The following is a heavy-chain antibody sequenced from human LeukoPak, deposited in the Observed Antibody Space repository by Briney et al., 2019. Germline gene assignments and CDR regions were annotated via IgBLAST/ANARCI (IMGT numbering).Heavy chain of an antibody. CDR1: GGSISSSSYY. J-gene: IGHJ5*02. CDR2: VSYSGST. V-gene: IGHV4-39*07. Sequence: SETLSLTCTVSGGSISSSSYYWGWIRQPPGKGLEWIGSVSYSGSTSYNPSLKSRVTISADTSKNQFSLKLSSVTAADTAVYYCARGYSSSWYLNWFDPWGQGTLVTVSS. D-gene: IGHD6-13*01. CDR3: ARGYSSSWYLNWFDP.